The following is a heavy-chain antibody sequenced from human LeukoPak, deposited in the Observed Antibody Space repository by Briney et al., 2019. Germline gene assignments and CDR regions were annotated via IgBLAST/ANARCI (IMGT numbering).Heavy chain of an antibody. V-gene: IGHV3-30*02. Sequence: GGSLRLSCAASGFTFSSYGTHWVRQAPGKGLEWVAFIRYDGSNKYYADSVKGRFTISRDNSKNTLYMQMNRLRAENTAVYYCAKDPYGSGSYGNYNWFDPWGQGTLVTVSS. D-gene: IGHD3-10*01. CDR3: AKDPYGSGSYGNYNWFDP. J-gene: IGHJ5*02. CDR2: IRYDGSNK. CDR1: GFTFSSYG.